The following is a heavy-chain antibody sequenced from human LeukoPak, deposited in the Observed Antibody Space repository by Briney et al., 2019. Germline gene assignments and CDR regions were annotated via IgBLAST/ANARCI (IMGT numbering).Heavy chain of an antibody. J-gene: IGHJ5*02. V-gene: IGHV1-2*02. CDR3: ARDRRIVVVTAIRWFDP. CDR1: GYTFTGYY. Sequence: GASVKVSCKASGYTFTGYYMHWVRQAPGQGLEWMGWINPNSGGTNYAQKFQGRVTMTRDPSISTAYMELSRLRSDDTAVYYCARDRRIVVVTAIRWFDPWGQGTLVTVSS. D-gene: IGHD2-21*02. CDR2: INPNSGGT.